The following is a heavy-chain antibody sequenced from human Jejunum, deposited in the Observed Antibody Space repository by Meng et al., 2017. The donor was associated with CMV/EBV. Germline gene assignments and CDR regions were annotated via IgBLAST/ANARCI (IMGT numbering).Heavy chain of an antibody. Sequence: SIRTYWGSWIRQSPGKGLEWIGYIHHSRTTNHNPSPRSRVIMSVDTSNNQFSLKLTSVTAADTAVYYCARYSYHYGSSTYNWFDPWGQGILVTVSS. J-gene: IGHJ5*02. CDR1: SIRTYW. D-gene: IGHD3-10*01. CDR3: ARYSYHYGSSTYNWFDP. CDR2: IHHSRTT. V-gene: IGHV4-59*01.